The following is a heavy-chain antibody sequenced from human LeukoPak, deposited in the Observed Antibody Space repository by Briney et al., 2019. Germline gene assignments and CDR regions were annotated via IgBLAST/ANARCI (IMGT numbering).Heavy chain of an antibody. V-gene: IGHV4-59*08. J-gene: IGHJ4*02. CDR2: IYYSGST. CDR1: GGSISSYY. CDR3: ARVDTAVAATVDY. Sequence: SETLSLTCTVSGGSISSYYWSWIRQPPGKGLEWIGYIYYSGSTKYNPTLKSRVTISVDTSKNQFSLKLSSVTAADTAAYYCARVDTAVAATVDYWGQGTLVTVSS. D-gene: IGHD2-15*01.